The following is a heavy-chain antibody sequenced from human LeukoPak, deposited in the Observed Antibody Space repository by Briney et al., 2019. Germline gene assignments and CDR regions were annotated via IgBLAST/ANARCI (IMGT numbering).Heavy chain of an antibody. V-gene: IGHV3-48*01. CDR2: IRSSSET. Sequence: GGSLRLSCAASGFTFSNYVMNWVRQAPGKGLEWVSHIRSSSETFYADSVKGRFTISRDNARNSLYLQMNNLRGEDTAIYYCAGDAGNSGYGCDLWGQGTLVTVSS. CDR3: AGDAGNSGYGCDL. J-gene: IGHJ5*02. D-gene: IGHD5-12*01. CDR1: GFTFSNYV.